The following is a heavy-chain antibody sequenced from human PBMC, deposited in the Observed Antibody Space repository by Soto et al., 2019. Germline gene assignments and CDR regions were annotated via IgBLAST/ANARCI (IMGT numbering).Heavy chain of an antibody. CDR1: GFSLSTGQMR. J-gene: IGHJ4*02. D-gene: IGHD1-26*01. Sequence: SGPTLVNPTQTLTLTCTFSGFSLSTGQMRVTWIRQPPGKALEWLARIDWDDDKFYSTSLQTRLTISKDTSKNQVVLTMTNMDPVDTATYYCARITYSGRSIYFDYWGQGALVTVYS. CDR2: IDWDDDK. V-gene: IGHV2-70*04. CDR3: ARITYSGRSIYFDY.